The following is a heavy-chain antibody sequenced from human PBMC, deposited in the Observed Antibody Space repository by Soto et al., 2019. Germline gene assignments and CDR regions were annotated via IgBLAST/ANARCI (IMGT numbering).Heavy chain of an antibody. CDR3: ARSKGDYVSGDY. J-gene: IGHJ4*02. CDR1: DVSITNIPYY. V-gene: IGHV4-39*01. CDR2: ISYSGTT. D-gene: IGHD4-17*01. Sequence: SETLSLTCTVSDVSITNIPYYWVWILQPPGKGLQLIGSISYSGTTYYNPSLESRVIISADTSKNQFSLKMRYVTAADTAVYYCARSKGDYVSGDYWGQGTLVTVSS.